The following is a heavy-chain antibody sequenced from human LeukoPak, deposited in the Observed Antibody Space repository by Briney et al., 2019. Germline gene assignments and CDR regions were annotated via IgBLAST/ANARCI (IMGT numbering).Heavy chain of an antibody. J-gene: IGHJ6*02. Sequence: GGSLRLSCAASGFTFSDYYMSWIRQAPGKGLEWVSYLSSSSSYTNYADSVKGRFTISRDNAKNSLYLQMNSLRAEDTAVYYCARAEVAVAGYNYYYYGMDVWGQGTTVTVSS. CDR3: ARAEVAVAGYNYYYYGMDV. CDR1: GFTFSDYY. V-gene: IGHV3-11*06. D-gene: IGHD6-19*01. CDR2: LSSSSSYT.